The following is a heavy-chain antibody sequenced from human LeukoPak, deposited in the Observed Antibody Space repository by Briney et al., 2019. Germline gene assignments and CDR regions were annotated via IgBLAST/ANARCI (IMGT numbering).Heavy chain of an antibody. D-gene: IGHD3-22*01. CDR3: ARSPYSSGSYDHLDY. CDR1: NDSINSVGYY. CDR2: IYYSGST. Sequence: SETLSPTCTVSNDSINSVGYYWSWIRQYPGKGLEWIGYIYYSGSTYYNPSLKSRVTISVDTSKNQFSLKLSSVTAADTAVYYCARSPYSSGSYDHLDYWGQGTLVTVSS. J-gene: IGHJ4*02. V-gene: IGHV4-31*03.